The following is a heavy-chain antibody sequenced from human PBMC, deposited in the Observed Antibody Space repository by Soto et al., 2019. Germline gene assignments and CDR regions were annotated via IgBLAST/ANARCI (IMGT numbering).Heavy chain of an antibody. V-gene: IGHV4-59*08. Sequence: SETLSLTCTVSGGSISSYYWSWIRQPPGKGLEWIGYIYYSGSTNYNPSLKSRFTLSVDTSKNQFSLKLSSLTAADTAVYYCARHARYYFDYWGQGTLVTVS. CDR2: IYYSGST. J-gene: IGHJ4*02. CDR3: ARHARYYFDY. CDR1: GGSISSYY.